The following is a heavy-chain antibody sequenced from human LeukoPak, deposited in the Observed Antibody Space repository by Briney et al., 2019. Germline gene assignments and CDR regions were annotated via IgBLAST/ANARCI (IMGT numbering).Heavy chain of an antibody. Sequence: GGSLRLSCAASEFSVSTNYMNWVRQAPGKGLEWVSVIYSGGSTYYADSVKGRFTISRDNSKNTLYLQVNSLRAEDTAVYYCARVGGTMIVPNSFDIWGQGTMVTVSS. CDR3: ARVGGTMIVPNSFDI. J-gene: IGHJ3*02. CDR1: EFSVSTNY. D-gene: IGHD3-22*01. V-gene: IGHV3-53*01. CDR2: IYSGGST.